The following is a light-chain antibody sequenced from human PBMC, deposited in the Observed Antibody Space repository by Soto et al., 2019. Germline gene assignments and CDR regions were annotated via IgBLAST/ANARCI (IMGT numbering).Light chain of an antibody. J-gene: IGKJ3*01. V-gene: IGKV1-39*01. Sequence: DIQMTQSPSSLSASVGDSVTITCRASQNISNYLNWYQQKPGKAPKFLIYAASSLQSGVPSRFSGSGSGTDFTLTISNLQPEDFATYYCQQSYSTPFTFGPGTKVDI. CDR2: AAS. CDR3: QQSYSTPFT. CDR1: QNISNY.